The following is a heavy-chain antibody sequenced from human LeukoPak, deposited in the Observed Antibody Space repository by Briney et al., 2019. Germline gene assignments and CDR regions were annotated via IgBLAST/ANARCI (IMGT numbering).Heavy chain of an antibody. CDR3: ARDRRGDAFDI. CDR2: IKQDGSEK. Sequence: QSGGSLRLSCAASGFIFNTYWMSWVRQAPGKGLEWVANIKQDGSEKYYVDSVKGRFTISRDNAKNSLYLQMNSLRAEDTAVYYCARDRRGDAFDIWGQGTMVTVSS. CDR1: GFIFNTYW. V-gene: IGHV3-7*01. J-gene: IGHJ3*02.